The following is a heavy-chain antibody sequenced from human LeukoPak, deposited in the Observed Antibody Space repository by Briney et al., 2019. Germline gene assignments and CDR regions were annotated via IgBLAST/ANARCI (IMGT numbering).Heavy chain of an antibody. CDR3: VKRSDYGDSGNYFDY. J-gene: IGHJ4*02. Sequence: AGGSLRLSCAASGFTLSNYGMSWVRQAPGKGLEWVSLVSGRDENTYYADSVEGRFTISRDNSENTVYLQMNSLRAEDSAVYYCVKRSDYGDSGNYFDYWGQGTPVTVSS. D-gene: IGHD4-17*01. CDR2: VSGRDENT. V-gene: IGHV3-23*01. CDR1: GFTLSNYG.